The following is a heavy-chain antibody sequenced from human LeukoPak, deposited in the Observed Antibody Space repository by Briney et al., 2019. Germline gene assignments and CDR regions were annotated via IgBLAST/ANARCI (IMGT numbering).Heavy chain of an antibody. V-gene: IGHV4-39*01. CDR1: GGSISSSSYY. J-gene: IGHJ3*02. CDR2: IYYSEST. Sequence: SETLSLTCTVSGGSISSSSYYWGWIRQPPGKGLEWIGSIYYSESTYYNPSLKSRVTISVDTSKNQFSLRLSSVTAADTAVYYCARLGMGIIVVTNDAFGIWGQGTMVTVSS. D-gene: IGHD3-22*01. CDR3: ARLGMGIIVVTNDAFGI.